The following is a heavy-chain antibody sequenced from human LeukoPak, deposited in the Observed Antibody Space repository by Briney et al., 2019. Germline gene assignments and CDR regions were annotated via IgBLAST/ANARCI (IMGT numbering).Heavy chain of an antibody. V-gene: IGHV3-21*01. CDR1: GFTFSSYS. J-gene: IGHJ3*02. Sequence: PGGSLRLSCAASGFTFSSYSMNWVRQAPGEGLEWVSSISSSSSYIYYADSVKGRFTISRDIAKNSLYLQMNSLRAEDTAVYYCARDEKWELKSFDIWGQGTMVTVSS. CDR2: ISSSSSYI. CDR3: ARDEKWELKSFDI. D-gene: IGHD1-26*01.